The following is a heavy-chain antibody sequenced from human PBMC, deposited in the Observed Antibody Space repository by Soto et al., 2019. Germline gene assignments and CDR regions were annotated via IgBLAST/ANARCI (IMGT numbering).Heavy chain of an antibody. J-gene: IGHJ4*02. CDR2: IYHSGST. Sequence: PSETLSLTCAVSGYSISSGYYWGWIRQPPGKGLEWIGSIYHSGSTYYNPSLKSRVTISVDTSKNQFSLNLNSVTAADTAVYYCARRHSSSWYGLDYWGKGTLVTV. D-gene: IGHD6-13*01. CDR3: ARRHSSSWYGLDY. CDR1: GYSISSGYY. V-gene: IGHV4-38-2*01.